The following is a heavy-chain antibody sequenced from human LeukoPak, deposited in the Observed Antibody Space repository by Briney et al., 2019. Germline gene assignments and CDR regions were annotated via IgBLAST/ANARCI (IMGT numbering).Heavy chain of an antibody. Sequence: SETLSLTCTVSGYSISSGYFWGWMRQPPGKGLEWIGSIYQSETAHYNPSLKSRVTISVDTSKNQFSLKLSSVTAADTAVYYCARGSSWSNWFDPWGQGTLVTVSS. V-gene: IGHV4-38-2*02. CDR3: ARGSSWSNWFDP. D-gene: IGHD6-13*01. CDR2: IYQSETA. CDR1: GYSISSGYF. J-gene: IGHJ5*02.